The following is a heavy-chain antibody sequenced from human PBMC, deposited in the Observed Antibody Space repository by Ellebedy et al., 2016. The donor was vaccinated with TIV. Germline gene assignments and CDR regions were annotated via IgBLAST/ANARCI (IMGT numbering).Heavy chain of an antibody. Sequence: GESLKISCAASGFTFSSYSINWVRQAPGKGLEWVSSISGSYNYVSYADSVKGRFTISRDNAKNSLYLQMNSLRAEDTAVYYCAKVGRRYYESSGDPWGQGSLVTVSS. CDR2: ISGSYNYV. CDR3: AKVGRRYYESSGDP. J-gene: IGHJ5*02. V-gene: IGHV3-21*04. CDR1: GFTFSSYS. D-gene: IGHD3-22*01.